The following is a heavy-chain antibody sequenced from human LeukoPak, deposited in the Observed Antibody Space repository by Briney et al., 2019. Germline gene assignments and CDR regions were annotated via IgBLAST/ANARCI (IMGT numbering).Heavy chain of an antibody. D-gene: IGHD3-10*01. CDR1: GFTFSNYW. Sequence: GGSLRLSCAASGFTFSNYWMHWVRQAPGKGLVWVSRINSDGSSTSYADSVKGRFTISRDNAKNTPDLQMSSLRAEDTAVYYCARFVRGTDAFDVWGQGTMVTVSS. V-gene: IGHV3-74*01. CDR2: INSDGSST. CDR3: ARFVRGTDAFDV. J-gene: IGHJ3*01.